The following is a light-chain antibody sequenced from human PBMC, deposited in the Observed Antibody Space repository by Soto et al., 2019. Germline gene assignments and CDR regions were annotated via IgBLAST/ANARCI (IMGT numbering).Light chain of an antibody. J-gene: IGLJ2*01. CDR2: EVT. CDR3: SSKTISRTQV. V-gene: IGLV2-14*01. CDR1: SSDVGAYNY. Sequence: QSALTQPASVSGSPGQSITISCTGSSSDVGAYNYVSWYQQHPGKAPKLMIYEVTNRPSGVSRRFSGSKSGNTASLTISGLQSEDEAAYYCSSKTISRTQVFGGGTKLTVL.